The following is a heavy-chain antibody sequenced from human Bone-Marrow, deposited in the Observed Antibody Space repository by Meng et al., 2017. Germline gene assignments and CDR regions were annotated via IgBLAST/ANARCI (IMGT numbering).Heavy chain of an antibody. J-gene: IGHJ4*02. D-gene: IGHD3-3*01. CDR1: GFTFSSYS. V-gene: IGHV3-21*01. Sequence: SCAASGFTFSSYSMNWVRQAPGKGLEWVSSISSSSSYIYYADSVKVRFTISRDNAKNSLYLQMNSLRAEDTAVYYCARDTYDFWSGYFDYWGQGTLVTVSS. CDR2: ISSSSSYI. CDR3: ARDTYDFWSGYFDY.